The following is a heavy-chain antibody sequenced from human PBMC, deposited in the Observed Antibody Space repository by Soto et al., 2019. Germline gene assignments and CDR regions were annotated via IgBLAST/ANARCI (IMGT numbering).Heavy chain of an antibody. CDR2: IYSGGST. D-gene: IGHD6-6*01. CDR1: GFTVSSNY. CDR3: ARVRGYSSSSVGYFQH. J-gene: IGHJ1*01. Sequence: GSLRLSCAASGFTVSSNYMSWVRQAPGKGLEWVSVIYSGGSTYYADSVKGRFTISRDNSKNTLYLQMNSLRAEDTAVYYCARVRGYSSSSVGYFQHWGQGTLVTVSS. V-gene: IGHV3-53*01.